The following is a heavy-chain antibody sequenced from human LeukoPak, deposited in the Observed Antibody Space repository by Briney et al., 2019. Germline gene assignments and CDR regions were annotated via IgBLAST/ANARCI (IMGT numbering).Heavy chain of an antibody. J-gene: IGHJ4*02. V-gene: IGHV3-11*01. CDR2: ISSSGSTI. D-gene: IGHD3-22*01. Sequence: PGGSLRLSCAASGFTFSDYYMSWIRQAPGKGLEWVSYISSSGSTIYYADSVKGRFTISRDNAKNSLYLQMNSLRAEDTAVYYCARDHRDYYDSSGYYYPLDYWGQGTLVTVSS. CDR3: ARDHRDYYDSSGYYYPLDY. CDR1: GFTFSDYY.